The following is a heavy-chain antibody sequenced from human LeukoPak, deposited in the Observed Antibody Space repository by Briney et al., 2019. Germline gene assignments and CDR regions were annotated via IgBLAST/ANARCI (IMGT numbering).Heavy chain of an antibody. CDR3: ARDHVPSVVVAATSFDY. D-gene: IGHD2-15*01. J-gene: IGHJ4*02. Sequence: GGSLRLSCAASGFTFDDYAMHWVRQAPGKGLEWVAVIWYDGSNKYYADSVKGRFTISRDNSKNTLYLQMNSLRAEDTAVYYCARDHVPSVVVAATSFDYWGQGTLVTVSS. CDR2: IWYDGSNK. CDR1: GFTFDDYA. V-gene: IGHV3-33*08.